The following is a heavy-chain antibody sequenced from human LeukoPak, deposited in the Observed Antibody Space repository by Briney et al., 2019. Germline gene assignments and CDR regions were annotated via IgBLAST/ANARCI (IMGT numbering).Heavy chain of an antibody. V-gene: IGHV4-39*01. Sequence: SETLSPTCTVSGGSISSSSYYWGWIRQPPGKGLEWIGSIFYSGSTYYNPSLKSRVTISVDTSKNQFSLKLSSVTAADTAVYYCARHSSQRPYYDYIWGSYRNHDAFDIWGQGTMVTVSS. D-gene: IGHD3-16*02. CDR3: ARHSSQRPYYDYIWGSYRNHDAFDI. J-gene: IGHJ3*02. CDR1: GGSISSSSYY. CDR2: IFYSGST.